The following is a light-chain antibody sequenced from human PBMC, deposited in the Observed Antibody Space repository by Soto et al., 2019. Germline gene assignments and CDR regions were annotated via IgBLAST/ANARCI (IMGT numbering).Light chain of an antibody. V-gene: IGLV2-23*01. CDR2: EAS. Sequence: QSALTQPASVSGSPGHSISISCTGSSSDVGRYNLVSWYQHHPGKAPKLIIYEASKRPSGVSDRISGSKSGNTASLTISGLQAEDXADYYCSSYAGTSTFVLFGGGTKLTVL. CDR1: SSDVGRYNL. J-gene: IGLJ2*01. CDR3: SSYAGTSTFVL.